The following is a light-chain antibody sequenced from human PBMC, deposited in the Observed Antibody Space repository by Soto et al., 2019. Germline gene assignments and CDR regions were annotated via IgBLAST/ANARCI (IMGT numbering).Light chain of an antibody. CDR3: LQHNTYPRA. J-gene: IGKJ1*01. Sequence: DIQMTQPPASLSASVGDRVTITCRASQDIRSDLGWYQQKPGRAPKRLMFAASRLQSGVASRFSGRGSGTEFTLTISSLQPEDFATYYCLQHNTYPRAFGQGTKVEMK. V-gene: IGKV1-17*01. CDR2: AAS. CDR1: QDIRSD.